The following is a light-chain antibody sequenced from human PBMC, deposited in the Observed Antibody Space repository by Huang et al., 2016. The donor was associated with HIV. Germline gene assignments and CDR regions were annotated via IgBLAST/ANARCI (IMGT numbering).Light chain of an antibody. J-gene: IGKJ4*01. CDR3: QQYNNWPPLLT. Sequence: EIVLTQSPATLSLSPGERAALSCRATQSINSNLAWYQQKPGQSPRRLSYGASTRATGIPARFRGSGSGTEFTRTISSLQSEDFAVYYCQQYNNWPPLLTFGGGTKVEIK. CDR2: GAS. CDR1: QSINSN. V-gene: IGKV3-15*01.